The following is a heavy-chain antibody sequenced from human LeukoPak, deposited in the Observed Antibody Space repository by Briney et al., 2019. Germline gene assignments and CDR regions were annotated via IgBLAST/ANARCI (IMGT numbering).Heavy chain of an antibody. CDR3: SRGRFFDILTGYYPISEVERQRNMDV. CDR1: GFTFSTYA. Sequence: GRSLRLSCAASGFTFSTYAMHWVRQAPGKGLEWVALISHDGSNKYYADSVKGRFTISRDNSKNTLSLQMNTLRAEDTAVYYCSRGRFFDILTGYYPISEVERQRNMDVWGTGTTVTVSS. CDR2: ISHDGSNK. V-gene: IGHV3-30*04. D-gene: IGHD3-9*01. J-gene: IGHJ6*03.